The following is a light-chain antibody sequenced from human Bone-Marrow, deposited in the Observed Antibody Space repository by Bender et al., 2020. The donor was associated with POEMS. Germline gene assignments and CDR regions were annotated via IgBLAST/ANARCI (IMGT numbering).Light chain of an antibody. CDR1: SSDVGAYNL. J-gene: IGLJ2*01. V-gene: IGLV2-14*02. CDR3: CSYTSSTTLV. CDR2: EVS. Sequence: QSALTQPASVSGSPGQSITISCTGASSDVGAYNLVSWYQYYPGKAPKLLIYEVSDRPSGVSNRFSGSKSGNTASLTISGLQPEDEADYYCCSYTSSTTLVFGGGTKVTVL.